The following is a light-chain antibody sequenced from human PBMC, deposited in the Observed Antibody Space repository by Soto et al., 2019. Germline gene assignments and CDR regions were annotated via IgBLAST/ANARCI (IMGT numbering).Light chain of an antibody. CDR1: SSDIGGHDY. V-gene: IGLV2-14*01. CDR2: EVT. Sequence: QSALTQPASVSGSPGQSITISCTGTSSDIGGHDYVSWYQHHPGKAPQLMIYEVTNRPSGIPNRFSGSKSGNTASLTISGLQAEDEADYYCTSYTRGTYVLFGGGTKLTVL. J-gene: IGLJ2*01. CDR3: TSYTRGTYVL.